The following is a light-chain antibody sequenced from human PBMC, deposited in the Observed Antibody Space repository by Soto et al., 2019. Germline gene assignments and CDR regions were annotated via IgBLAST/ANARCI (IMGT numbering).Light chain of an antibody. CDR1: SSDVGSYNL. J-gene: IGLJ1*01. CDR3: CSYGGRSTYV. CDR2: EDT. V-gene: IGLV2-23*01. Sequence: QSVLTQHASVSGSPGQSITISCTGTSSDVGSYNLVSWYQQHPGKAPKLMIYEDTKRPSGVSNRFSGSKSVNTASLTISGLQPEDEADYFCCSYGGRSTYVFGTGTKVTVL.